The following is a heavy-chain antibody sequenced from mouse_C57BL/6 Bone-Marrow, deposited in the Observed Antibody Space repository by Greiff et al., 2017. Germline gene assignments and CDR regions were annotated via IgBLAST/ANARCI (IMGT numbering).Heavy chain of an antibody. CDR2: IYPGSGST. CDR1: GYTFTSYW. Sequence: QVQLQQPGAELVKPGASVKMSCKASGYTFTSYWITWVKQRPGQGLEWIGDIYPGSGSTNYNEKFKSKATLTVDTSSSTAYMQRSSLTSEDSAFYYCARPYYSNYWYFDVWGTGTTVTVAS. D-gene: IGHD2-5*01. V-gene: IGHV1-55*01. J-gene: IGHJ1*03. CDR3: ARPYYSNYWYFDV.